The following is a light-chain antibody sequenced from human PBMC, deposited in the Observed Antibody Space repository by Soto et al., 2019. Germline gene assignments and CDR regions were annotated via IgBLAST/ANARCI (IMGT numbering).Light chain of an antibody. J-gene: IGKJ4*01. CDR3: QQRSNWPST. CDR1: QSVSSY. V-gene: IGKV3-11*01. Sequence: EIVLTQSPATLSLSPGERAALSCRASQSVSSYLAWYQQNPGQAPRLLIYEASKRGPGIPARFTGSGSGTDFTLTISSLEPEDFAVYFCQQRSNWPSTFGGGTKVEI. CDR2: EAS.